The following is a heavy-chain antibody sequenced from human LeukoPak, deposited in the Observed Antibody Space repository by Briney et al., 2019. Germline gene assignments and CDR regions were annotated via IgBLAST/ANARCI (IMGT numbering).Heavy chain of an antibody. CDR3: AHMAGDLDY. CDR2: IYWDDDK. CDR1: GLSLSTSGVG. D-gene: IGHD6-19*01. V-gene: IGHV2-5*02. J-gene: IGHJ4*02. Sequence: SGPTLVKPTQTLTLTCTFSGLSLSTSGVGVGWIRQPPGKALEWLALIYWDDDKPYSPALKSRLTITKETSKNQVVLTMTNMDPVDTATYYCAHMAGDLDYWGQGTLVTVSS.